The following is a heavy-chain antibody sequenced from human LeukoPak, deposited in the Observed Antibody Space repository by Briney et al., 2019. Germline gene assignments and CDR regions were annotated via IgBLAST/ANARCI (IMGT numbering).Heavy chain of an antibody. V-gene: IGHV4-4*02. CDR2: INHSGIT. D-gene: IGHD3-22*01. CDR1: GGSISGTNW. J-gene: IGHJ6*02. Sequence: SGSLSLTCAVSGGSISGTNWWCLVRQPPGQGLEWIGEINHSGITNYNPSLKSRVTMSLDNSKNQFSLTVTSVTAADTAVYFCARDSTGYDSSGYYYYGMDVWGQGTTVTVSS. CDR3: ARDSTGYDSSGYYYYGMDV.